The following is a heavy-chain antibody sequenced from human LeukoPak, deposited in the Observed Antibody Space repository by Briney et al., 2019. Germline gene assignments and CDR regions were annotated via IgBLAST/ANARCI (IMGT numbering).Heavy chain of an antibody. Sequence: GGSLRLSCAVSGFTVTNYAMYWVRLAPGKRLEWVSATSSGGGPIYYADSVRGRFIISRDSSENKIHLYMNSLRADDTAIYFCAKGQVITSNLDFWGPGTLVTVSS. CDR3: AKGQVITSNLDF. D-gene: IGHD3-16*01. J-gene: IGHJ4*02. CDR1: GFTVTNYA. V-gene: IGHV3-23*01. CDR2: TSSGGGPI.